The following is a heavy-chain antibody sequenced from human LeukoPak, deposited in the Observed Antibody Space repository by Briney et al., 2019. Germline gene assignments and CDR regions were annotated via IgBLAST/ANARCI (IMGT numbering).Heavy chain of an antibody. D-gene: IGHD4-17*01. J-gene: IGHJ4*02. CDR2: IKQDGSEK. CDR1: GFTFSSYW. CDR3: ARVGDDYGDRRYFDY. V-gene: IGHV3-7*01. Sequence: GGSLRLSCAASGFTFSSYWMSWVRQAPGKGLEWVANIKQDGSEKYYVDSVKGPFTISRDNAKNSLYLQMNSLRAEDTAVYYCARVGDDYGDRRYFDYWGQGTLVTVSS.